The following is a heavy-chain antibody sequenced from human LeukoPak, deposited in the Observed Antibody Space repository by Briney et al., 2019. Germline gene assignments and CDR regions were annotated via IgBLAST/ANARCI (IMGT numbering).Heavy chain of an antibody. D-gene: IGHD3-22*01. CDR2: IKSKSDGGTT. V-gene: IGHV3-15*01. J-gene: IGHJ4*02. CDR3: TTETDSSGYYTTGLFDY. CDR1: GFTFSNAW. Sequence: AGGSLRLSCAASGFTFSNAWMIWVRQAPGKGLEWVGRIKSKSDGGTTDYAAPVKGRFTISRDDSKNTLYLQMNSLKTEDTAVYYCTTETDSSGYYTTGLFDYWGQGTLVTVSS.